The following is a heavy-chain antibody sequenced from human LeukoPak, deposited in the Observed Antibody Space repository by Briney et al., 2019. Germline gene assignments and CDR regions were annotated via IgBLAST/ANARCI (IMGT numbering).Heavy chain of an antibody. V-gene: IGHV1-2*02. D-gene: IGHD1-26*01. CDR1: GYTFTGYY. CDR3: ARGRLRSYIVGATDFDY. Sequence: ASVKVSCKASGYTFTGYYMHWVRQAPGQGLEWMGWINPNSGGTNYAQKFQGRVTMTRDTSISTAYMELSRLRSDDTAVYYCARGRLRSYIVGATDFDYWGQGTLVTVSS. CDR2: INPNSGGT. J-gene: IGHJ4*02.